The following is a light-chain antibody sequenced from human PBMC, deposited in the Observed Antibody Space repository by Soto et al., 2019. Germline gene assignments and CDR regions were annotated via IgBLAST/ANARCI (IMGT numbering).Light chain of an antibody. Sequence: DIQLTQSPSFLSATVGDRVTITCRASQGIYTYLAWYQQKPGKAPKLLIYTASTLQSGVPSRFSGSGSGTEFTLTISSLQPEDFASYYCQQVHSYPFTFGPGTKVDIK. J-gene: IGKJ3*01. CDR1: QGIYTY. V-gene: IGKV1-9*01. CDR3: QQVHSYPFT. CDR2: TAS.